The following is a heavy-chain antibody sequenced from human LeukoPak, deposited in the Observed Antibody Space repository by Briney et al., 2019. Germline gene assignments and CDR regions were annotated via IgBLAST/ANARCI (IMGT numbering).Heavy chain of an antibody. CDR2: IRSNGGGT. CDR3: VRLGGDDFDY. Sequence: PGGSLRLSCSASGFRFSDYSMHWVRQAPGKGLEYVSAIRSNGGGTSYADSVKGRFTISRDNSKNTLYLQMSSLRAEDTAVYYCVRLGGDDFDYWGQGTLVTVSS. V-gene: IGHV3-64D*06. D-gene: IGHD1-26*01. J-gene: IGHJ4*02. CDR1: GFRFSDYS.